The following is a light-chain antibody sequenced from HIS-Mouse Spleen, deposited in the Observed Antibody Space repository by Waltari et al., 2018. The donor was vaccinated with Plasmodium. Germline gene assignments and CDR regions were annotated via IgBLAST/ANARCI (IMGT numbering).Light chain of an antibody. J-gene: IGKJ4*01. CDR2: DAS. V-gene: IGKV3-11*01. CDR3: QQRSNWPPLT. Sequence: EIVLTQSPATLYLSPGDSATLSCRASQRVSSYLAWYQQKPGQAPRLLIYDASNRATGIPARFSGSGSGTDFTLTISSLEPEDFAVYYCQQRSNWPPLTFGGGTKVEIK. CDR1: QRVSSY.